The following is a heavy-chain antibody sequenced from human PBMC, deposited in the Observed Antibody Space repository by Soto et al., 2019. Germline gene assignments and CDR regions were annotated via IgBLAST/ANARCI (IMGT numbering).Heavy chain of an antibody. J-gene: IGHJ6*02. Sequence: PSETLSLTCAVSGGSISSGGYSWSWIRQPPGKGLEWIGYIYHSGSTNYNPSLKSRVTISVDTSKNQFSLKLSSVTAADTAVYYCARDSGSTWIQLWGDHEHYGMDVWGQGTTVTVSS. CDR1: GGSISSGGYS. CDR3: ARDSGSTWIQLWGDHEHYGMDV. CDR2: IYHSGST. D-gene: IGHD5-18*01. V-gene: IGHV4-61*08.